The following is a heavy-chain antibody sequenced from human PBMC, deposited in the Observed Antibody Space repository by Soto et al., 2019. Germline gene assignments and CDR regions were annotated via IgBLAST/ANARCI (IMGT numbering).Heavy chain of an antibody. D-gene: IGHD3-16*01. CDR3: AKDWAGMDV. CDR1: GFTFSSYW. J-gene: IGHJ6*02. V-gene: IGHV3-74*01. CDR2: INSDGSTT. Sequence: GGSLRLSCAASGFTFSSYWMHWVRRAPGRGLVWVSHINSDGSTTSYADSVEGRFTISRDNSKNTLYLQMNSLRAEDTAVYYCAKDWAGMDVWGQGTTVTVSS.